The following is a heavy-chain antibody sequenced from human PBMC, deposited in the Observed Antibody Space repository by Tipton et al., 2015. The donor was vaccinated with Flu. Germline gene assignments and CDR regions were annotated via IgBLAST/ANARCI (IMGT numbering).Heavy chain of an antibody. CDR2: IYHSGST. CDR1: GGSISSSSYY. J-gene: IGHJ6*02. CDR3: ARETDVLWFGDSNPDV. Sequence: LRLSCTVSGGSISSSSYYWGWIRQPPGKGLEWIVSIYHSGSTYYNPSLKSRVTISVDTSKNQFSLKLSSVTAADTAVYYCARETDVLWFGDSNPDVWGQGTTVTVSS. D-gene: IGHD3-10*01. V-gene: IGHV4-39*07.